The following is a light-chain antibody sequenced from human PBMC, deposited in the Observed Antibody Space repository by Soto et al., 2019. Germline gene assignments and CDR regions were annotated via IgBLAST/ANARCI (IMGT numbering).Light chain of an antibody. CDR3: GAWDDSLNGWV. V-gene: IGLV1-36*01. CDR1: TSNIGKNT. CDR2: YDD. J-gene: IGLJ3*02. Sequence: QSVLTQPPSVSEGPGQRVTISCSGSTSNIGKNTVNWYQQLPGEAPKLFIYYDDLLASGVSDRFSGSKSGTSASLAISRLQSEAEADYYCGAWDDSLNGWVFGGGTKLTVL.